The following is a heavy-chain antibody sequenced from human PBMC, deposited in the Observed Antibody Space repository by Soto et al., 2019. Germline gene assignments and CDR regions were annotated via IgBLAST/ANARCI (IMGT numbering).Heavy chain of an antibody. D-gene: IGHD3-3*01. CDR1: GGAINSYY. CDR3: ARGQRFSDWFDP. Sequence: SETLSLTCTVCGGAINSYYWTWIRQPAGKGLEWIGRIYSSGSTKYNPSLQSRVTMSLDTSKNQFSLRLTSVTAADTAVYYCARGQRFSDWFDPWGQGTLVTSPQ. J-gene: IGHJ5*02. V-gene: IGHV4-4*07. CDR2: IYSSGST.